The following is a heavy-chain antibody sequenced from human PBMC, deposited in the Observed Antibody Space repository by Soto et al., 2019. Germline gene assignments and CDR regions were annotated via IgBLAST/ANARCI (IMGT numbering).Heavy chain of an antibody. D-gene: IGHD6-13*01. CDR1: GGAISSSNW. J-gene: IGHJ4*02. CDR3: ARCIEAAGPIDY. CDR2: IYHSGST. V-gene: IGHV4-4*02. Sequence: QVQLQESGPGLVKPSGTLSLTCAVSGGAISSSNWCSWVRQPPGKGLVWIGEIYHSGSTNYHPSLKRRDTRSVDKAKPQFSLKLSSVTAADTAVYYCARCIEAAGPIDYCGQGNLFTVSS.